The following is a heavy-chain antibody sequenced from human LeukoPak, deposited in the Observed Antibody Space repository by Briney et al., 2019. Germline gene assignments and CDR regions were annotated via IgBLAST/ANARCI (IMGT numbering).Heavy chain of an antibody. CDR3: ARDGYTALGYR. CDR1: GYTFSSYD. V-gene: IGHV1-8*01. J-gene: IGHJ4*02. D-gene: IGHD5-18*01. Sequence: ASVKVSCKASGYTFSSYDINWVRQAPGQGLEWMGWMNPNSGITAYAQQFQGRVTMTRDTSISTAYLELSSLRSEDTAAYYCARDGYTALGYRWGQGTLVTVSS. CDR2: MNPNSGIT.